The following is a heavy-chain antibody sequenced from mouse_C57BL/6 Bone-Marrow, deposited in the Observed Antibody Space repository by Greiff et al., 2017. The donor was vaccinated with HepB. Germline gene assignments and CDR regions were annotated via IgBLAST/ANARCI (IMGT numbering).Heavy chain of an antibody. CDR1: GFTFSDYY. CDR2: INYDGSST. V-gene: IGHV5-16*01. CDR3: ARVIYYYGSSYDYFDY. Sequence: EVMLVESEGGLVQPGSSMKLSCTASGFTFSDYYMAWVRQVPEKGLEWVANINYDGSSTYYLDSLKSRFIISRDNAKNILCLQMSSLKSEDTATYYCARVIYYYGSSYDYFDYWGQGTTLTVSS. D-gene: IGHD1-1*01. J-gene: IGHJ2*01.